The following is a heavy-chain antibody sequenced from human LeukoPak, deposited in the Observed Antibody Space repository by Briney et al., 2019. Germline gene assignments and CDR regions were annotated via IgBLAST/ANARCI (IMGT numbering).Heavy chain of an antibody. D-gene: IGHD1-26*01. Sequence: MTSETLSLTCTVSGASVSGSAYYWGWLRQPPGKGLEWIGNIYYSGSTYYNESLESRVTISIDTSKNQFSLKLNSVTAADTAMYYCAKSGGYGLIDYWGQGTLVTVSS. CDR2: IYYSGST. V-gene: IGHV4-39*01. CDR1: GASVSGSAYY. J-gene: IGHJ4*02. CDR3: AKSGGYGLIDY.